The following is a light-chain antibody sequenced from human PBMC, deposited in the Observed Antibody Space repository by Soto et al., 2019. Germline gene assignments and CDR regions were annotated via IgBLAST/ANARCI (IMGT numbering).Light chain of an antibody. V-gene: IGKV3-15*01. CDR2: GAS. J-gene: IGKJ5*01. CDR3: QQYNNWPPA. Sequence: EIVMTQSPATLSVSPGERATLSCRASQSVSSNLAWYQQKPGQAPRLLIYGASTRATGIPARFSGSGSGKEFTVTISSLQSEDFSVYYCQQYNNWPPAFGQGTRLEIK. CDR1: QSVSSN.